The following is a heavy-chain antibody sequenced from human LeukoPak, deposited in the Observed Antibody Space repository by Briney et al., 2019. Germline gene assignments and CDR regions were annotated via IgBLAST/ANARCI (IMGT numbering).Heavy chain of an antibody. D-gene: IGHD6-19*01. J-gene: IGHJ4*02. CDR1: GYTFTGYY. V-gene: IGHV1-2*02. Sequence: GASVKVSCKASGYTFTGYYMHWVRQAPGQGLEWMGWINPNSGGTNYAQKFQGRVTMTRDTSISTAYMELSRLRSDDTAVYYCAKVRAGPGTQPAGKGSDYWGQEPRVTVSS. CDR2: INPNSGGT. CDR3: AKVRAGPGTQPAGKGSDY.